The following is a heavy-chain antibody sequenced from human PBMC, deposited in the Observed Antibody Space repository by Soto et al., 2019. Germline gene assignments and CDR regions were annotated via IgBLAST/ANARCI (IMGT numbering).Heavy chain of an antibody. CDR1: GGSVSSGNYY. CDR2: LYYSGGA. J-gene: IGHJ5*02. CDR3: ARDVVPHLDSGWSTRWFDP. V-gene: IGHV4-61*01. D-gene: IGHD6-19*01. Sequence: SETLSLTCTVSGGSVSSGNYYWSWIRQSPGRGLEWIGYLYYSGGANYDPSLESRVSISVDTSKNQFSLRLSSVTAEDTAVYYCARDVVPHLDSGWSTRWFDPWGQGILVTVSS.